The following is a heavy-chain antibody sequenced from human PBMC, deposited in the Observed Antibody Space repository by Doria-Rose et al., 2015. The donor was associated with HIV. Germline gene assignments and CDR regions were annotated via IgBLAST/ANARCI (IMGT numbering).Heavy chain of an antibody. CDR2: ICYSGIT. V-gene: IGHV4-59*01. Sequence: QVQLQESGPGLVKPSETLSLTCSVSGGSISHYYWSWIRQPPGKGLEYIGDICYSGITNYIPSLSSRVSISIDTSKTKCSLRLSSVTAADTAVYYCARVLSGTYDYWGQGTLVTVSS. J-gene: IGHJ4*02. CDR1: GGSISHYY. CDR3: ARVLSGTYDY. D-gene: IGHD1-26*01.